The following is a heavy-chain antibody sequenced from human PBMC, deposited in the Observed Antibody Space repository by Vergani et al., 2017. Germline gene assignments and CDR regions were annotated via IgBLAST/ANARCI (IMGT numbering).Heavy chain of an antibody. CDR1: GYTFTGYY. V-gene: IGHV1-2*02. Sequence: QVQLVQSGAEVKKPGASVKVSCKASGYTFTGYYMHWVRQAPGQGLEWMGWINPNSGGTNYAQKFQGRVTITADESTSTAYMELSSLRSEDTAVYYCARVGGYSYGAFDYWGQGTLVTVSS. CDR3: ARVGGYSYGAFDY. CDR2: INPNSGGT. J-gene: IGHJ4*02. D-gene: IGHD5-18*01.